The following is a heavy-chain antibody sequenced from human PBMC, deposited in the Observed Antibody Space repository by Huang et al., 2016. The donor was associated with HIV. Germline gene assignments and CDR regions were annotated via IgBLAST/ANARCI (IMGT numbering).Heavy chain of an antibody. D-gene: IGHD2-21*01. CDR1: GYTLTELS. J-gene: IGHJ3*02. Sequence: QVQLVQSGAEVKKPGASVTVSCKVSGYTLTELSIHWLRQAPGKGLEWMGGIAPEHGETIYAQNFQGRVTMTEDTSTDTAYMELHSLRPEDTAVYYCAAGYDTYYDIWGQGTMVIASS. V-gene: IGHV1-24*01. CDR2: IAPEHGET. CDR3: AAGYDTYYDI.